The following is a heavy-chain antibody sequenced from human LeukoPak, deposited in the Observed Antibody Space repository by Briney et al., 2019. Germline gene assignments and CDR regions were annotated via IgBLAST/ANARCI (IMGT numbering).Heavy chain of an antibody. D-gene: IGHD2-2*01. Sequence: GASVKVSCKASGYTFTSYYMHWVRQAPGQGLEWMGIINPSGGSTSCAQKFQGRVTTTRDTSTSTVYMELSSLRSEDTAVYYCARDLGDIVVVPAALGYWGQGTLVTVSS. J-gene: IGHJ4*02. CDR1: GYTFTSYY. CDR2: INPSGGST. CDR3: ARDLGDIVVVPAALGY. V-gene: IGHV1-46*01.